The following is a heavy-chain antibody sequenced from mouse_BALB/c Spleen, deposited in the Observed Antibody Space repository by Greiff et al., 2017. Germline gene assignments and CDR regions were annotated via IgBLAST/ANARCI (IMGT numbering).Heavy chain of an antibody. V-gene: IGHV1-69*02. CDR2: IDPSDSET. CDR1: GYTFASYW. Sequence: QVQLQQPGAELVKPGAPVKLSCKASGYTFASYWMNWVKQRPGRGLEWIGRIDPSDSETHYNQKFKDKATLTVDKSSSTAYIQLSSLTSEDSAVYYCARNYRYDWYFDVWGAGTTVTVSS. CDR3: ARNYRYDWYFDV. D-gene: IGHD2-14*01. J-gene: IGHJ1*01.